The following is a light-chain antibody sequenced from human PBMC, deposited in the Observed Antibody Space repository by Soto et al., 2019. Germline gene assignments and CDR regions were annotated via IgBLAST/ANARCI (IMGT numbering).Light chain of an antibody. CDR2: DAS. CDR3: QQRNNWPAIS. CDR1: QNVNNY. J-gene: IGKJ5*01. Sequence: EIVLTHSPATLSFSPLEIATLFFSSSQNVNNYLAWYQQKPGQAPRLLIYDASNRATGIPARFSGSGSGTDFTLNISSLEPEDFAVYYCQQRNNWPAISFGQGTRLEIK. V-gene: IGKV3-11*01.